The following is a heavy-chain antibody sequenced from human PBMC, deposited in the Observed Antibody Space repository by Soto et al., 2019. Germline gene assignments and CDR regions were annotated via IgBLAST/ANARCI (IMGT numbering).Heavy chain of an antibody. J-gene: IGHJ4*02. CDR3: ARVNGDFSFDY. D-gene: IGHD4-17*01. V-gene: IGHV3-30-3*01. CDR1: GFTFSSYA. Sequence: QVQLVESGGGVVQPGRSLRLSCAASGFTFSSYAMHWVRQAPGKGLEWVAVISYDGSNKYYADAVKGRFTISRDNSKNPLYLQMNSLRAEDTAVYYCARVNGDFSFDYWGQGTLVTVSS. CDR2: ISYDGSNK.